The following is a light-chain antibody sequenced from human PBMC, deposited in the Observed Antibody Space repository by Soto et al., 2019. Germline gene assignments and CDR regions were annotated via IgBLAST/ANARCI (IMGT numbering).Light chain of an antibody. J-gene: IGKJ2*01. CDR2: AAS. V-gene: IGKV1-39*01. CDR1: QSISTY. Sequence: DIQMTQSPSSLSASVGDRVTITCRTSQSISTYLNWHQKKPGKAPKVLIYAASNLQSGVPSRFSGSGSGTDFTLTITRLQPEDFATYYCQQSYTFPLTFGQGTKLEIK. CDR3: QQSYTFPLT.